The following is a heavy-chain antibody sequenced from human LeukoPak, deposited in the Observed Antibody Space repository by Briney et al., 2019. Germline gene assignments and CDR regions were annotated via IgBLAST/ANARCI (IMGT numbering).Heavy chain of an antibody. D-gene: IGHD6-19*01. J-gene: IGHJ4*02. Sequence: GGSLRLSCAASGLTFDDYAMHWVRQAPGKGLEWVSGMTWNSGVIGYADSVKGRFTISRDDAKNSLYLQMNSLRVEDTAVYHCVRYFTAVAPTLRLDYWGQGTLVTVSS. CDR3: VRYFTAVAPTLRLDY. CDR2: MTWNSGVI. CDR1: GLTFDDYA. V-gene: IGHV3-9*01.